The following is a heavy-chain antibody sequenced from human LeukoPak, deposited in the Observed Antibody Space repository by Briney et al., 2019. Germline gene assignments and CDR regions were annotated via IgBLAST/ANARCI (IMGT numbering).Heavy chain of an antibody. D-gene: IGHD1-7*01. V-gene: IGHV1-2*02. CDR3: AREESNWNYYYFDF. CDR2: IKPENGRT. Sequence: GASVKVSCKASGYTFTGYYIHWVRQAPGQGLEWMGWIKPENGRTNYAQQFSGRVILSRDTSISTVYMEVLRLASDDTAVYYCAREESNWNYYYFDFWGQGSLVNVSS. J-gene: IGHJ4*02. CDR1: GYTFTGYY.